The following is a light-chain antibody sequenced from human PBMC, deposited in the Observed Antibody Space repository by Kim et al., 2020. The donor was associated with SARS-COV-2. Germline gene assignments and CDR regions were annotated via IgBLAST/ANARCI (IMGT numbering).Light chain of an antibody. CDR3: QQYGRSTTA. J-gene: IGKJ5*01. Sequence: EVLLTQSPGTLSLSQGERAILSCRASQSISSSYLAWYQHKPGQSPRLLIHGASSRATGVPDRFRGGGSGTDFTLTITRLEPEDFAVYYCQQYGRSTTAFGQGTRLEIK. CDR1: QSISSSY. V-gene: IGKV3-20*01. CDR2: GAS.